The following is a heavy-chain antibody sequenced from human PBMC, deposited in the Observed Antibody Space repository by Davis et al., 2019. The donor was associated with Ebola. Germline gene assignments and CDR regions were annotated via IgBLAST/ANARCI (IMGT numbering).Heavy chain of an antibody. CDR2: INPSGGST. V-gene: IGHV1-46*01. CDR1: GYTFTSYY. CDR3: ARGGPNWNYYYYYGMDV. Sequence: ASVKVSCKASGYTFTSYYMHWVRQAPGQGLEWMGIINPSGGSTSYAQKFQGRVTMTRDTSTSTVYMELSRLRSDDTAVYYCARGGPNWNYYYYYGMDVWGQGTTVTVSS. D-gene: IGHD1-1*01. J-gene: IGHJ6*02.